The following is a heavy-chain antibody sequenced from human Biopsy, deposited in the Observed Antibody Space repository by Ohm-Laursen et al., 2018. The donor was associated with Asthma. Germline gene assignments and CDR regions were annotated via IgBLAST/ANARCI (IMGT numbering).Heavy chain of an antibody. CDR1: GYSLTDLS. CDR3: ASDFPKDYVRYNFQF. V-gene: IGHV1-24*01. Sequence: LVKVSCKISGYSLTDLSMHWVRQAPGQGLEWMGGHDHEEGGTVNARRFQGRVTMTEDTSTDAAYMELSSLSSDDTAVYYCASDFPKDYVRYNFQFWGQGTLVTVSS. D-gene: IGHD4-17*01. J-gene: IGHJ4*02. CDR2: HDHEEGGT.